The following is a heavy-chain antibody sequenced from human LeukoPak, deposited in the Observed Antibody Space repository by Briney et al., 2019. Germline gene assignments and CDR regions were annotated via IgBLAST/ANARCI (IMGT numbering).Heavy chain of an antibody. V-gene: IGHV4-59*01. CDR2: IYYSGST. D-gene: IGHD6-25*01. CDR3: AGTAADSGTIFDY. CDR1: GGSISSYY. Sequence: SETLSLTCTVSGGSISSYYWSWIRQPPGKGLEWIGYIYYSGSTNYNPSLKSRVTISVDTSKNQFSLKLSSVTAADTAVYYCAGTAADSGTIFDYWGQGTPVTVSS. J-gene: IGHJ4*02.